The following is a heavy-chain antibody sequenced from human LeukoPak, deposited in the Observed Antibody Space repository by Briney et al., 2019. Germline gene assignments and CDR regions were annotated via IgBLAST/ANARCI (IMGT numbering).Heavy chain of an antibody. CDR3: ARGLPLGAYYFDY. V-gene: IGHV4-61*02. CDR1: GGSISSGSYY. D-gene: IGHD1-26*01. Sequence: SETLSLTCTVSGGSISSGSYYWSWIRQPAGKGLEWIGRIYTSGSTNYNPSLKSRVTISVDTSKNQFSLKLSSVTAADTAVYYCARGLPLGAYYFDYWGQGTLVTASS. J-gene: IGHJ4*02. CDR2: IYTSGST.